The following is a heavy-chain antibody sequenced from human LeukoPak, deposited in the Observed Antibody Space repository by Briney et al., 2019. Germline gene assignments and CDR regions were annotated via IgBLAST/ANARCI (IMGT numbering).Heavy chain of an antibody. Sequence: SVKVSCKAPGGTFSSYAISWVRQAPGQGLEWMGGIIPIFGTANYAQKFQGRVTITADESTSTAYMELSSLRSEDTAVYYCARDRGYSSSWYETNFDYWGQGTLVTVSS. CDR2: IIPIFGTA. CDR3: ARDRGYSSSWYETNFDY. CDR1: GGTFSSYA. D-gene: IGHD6-13*01. V-gene: IGHV1-69*13. J-gene: IGHJ4*02.